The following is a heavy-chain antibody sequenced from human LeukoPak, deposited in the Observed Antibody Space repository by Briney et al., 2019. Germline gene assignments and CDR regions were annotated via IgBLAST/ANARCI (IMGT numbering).Heavy chain of an antibody. D-gene: IGHD3-22*01. CDR3: ARDKTYYYDSSGYHAFDI. V-gene: IGHV4-31*03. Sequence: SETLSLTCTVSGGSISSGGYYWSWIRQHPGKGLEWIGYIYYSGSTYYNPSLKSRVTISVDTSKNQFSLKLSSVTAADTAAYYCARDKTYYYDSSGYHAFDIWGQGTMVTVSS. J-gene: IGHJ3*02. CDR1: GGSISSGGYY. CDR2: IYYSGST.